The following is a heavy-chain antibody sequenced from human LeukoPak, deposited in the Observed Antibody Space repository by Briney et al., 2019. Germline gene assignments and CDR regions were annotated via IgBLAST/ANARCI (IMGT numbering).Heavy chain of an antibody. D-gene: IGHD2-2*02. J-gene: IGHJ6*02. CDR2: ISSSSSYI. CDR1: GFTFSSYS. Sequence: PGGSLRLSCAASGFTFSSYSMNWVRQAPGKGLEWVSSISSSSSYIYYADSVKGRLTISRDNAKNSLYLQMNSLRAEDTAVYYCARDVSDCSSTSCYTGDVWGQGTTVTVSS. CDR3: ARDVSDCSSTSCYTGDV. V-gene: IGHV3-21*01.